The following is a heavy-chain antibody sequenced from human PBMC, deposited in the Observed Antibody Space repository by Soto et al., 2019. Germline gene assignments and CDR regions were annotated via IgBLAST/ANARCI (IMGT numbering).Heavy chain of an antibody. J-gene: IGHJ4*02. CDR2: IYYSGST. CDR3: ARGLTAMVSYYFDY. V-gene: IGHV4-31*03. CDR1: GGSISSGGYY. D-gene: IGHD5-18*01. Sequence: SETLSLTCTVSGGSISSGGYYWSWIRQHPGKGLEWIGYIYYSGSTYYNPSLKSRVTISVDTSKNQFSLKLSSVTAADTAVYYCARGLTAMVSYYFDYWGQGTLVTVSS.